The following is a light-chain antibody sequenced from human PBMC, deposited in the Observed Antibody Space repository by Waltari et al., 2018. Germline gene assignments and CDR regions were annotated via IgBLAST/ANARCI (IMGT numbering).Light chain of an antibody. CDR2: DAS. Sequence: EIVLTQSPATLSLSPGERATLSCRASQSVSSYLAGYQQKPGQAPRLRIYDASNRATGIPARFSGSGSGTDFTLTISSLEPEDFAVYYCQQRSNWPRVTFGQGTRLEIK. J-gene: IGKJ5*01. CDR3: QQRSNWPRVT. V-gene: IGKV3-11*01. CDR1: QSVSSY.